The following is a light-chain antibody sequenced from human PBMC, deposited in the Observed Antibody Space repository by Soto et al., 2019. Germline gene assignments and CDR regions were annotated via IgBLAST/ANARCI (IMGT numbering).Light chain of an antibody. CDR2: GAS. V-gene: IGKV3-20*01. CDR3: QQYGSSPYT. J-gene: IGKJ2*01. Sequence: EIVLTQSPRTLSLSPGERATLSCRASQSVSSDYLAWYQQKPGQAPRLLVYGASNRATATPDRFSGSGSGTDFTLTISRLEPEDFAVYSCQQYGSSPYTFGQGTKVEI. CDR1: QSVSSDY.